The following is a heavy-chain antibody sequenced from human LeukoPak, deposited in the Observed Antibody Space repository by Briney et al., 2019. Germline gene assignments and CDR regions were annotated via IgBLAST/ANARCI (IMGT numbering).Heavy chain of an antibody. Sequence: GGSLRLSCAASGLTISNDYMSWVRQAPGKGLEWVSAIYADGYTRDAASVKGRFSISRHNSKNTVHLQMDNLRPEDTAVYYCARDRRGEKDFDVWGPGTMVSVPS. CDR2: IYADGYT. CDR3: ARDRRGEKDFDV. CDR1: GLTISNDY. J-gene: IGHJ3*01. V-gene: IGHV3-53*04.